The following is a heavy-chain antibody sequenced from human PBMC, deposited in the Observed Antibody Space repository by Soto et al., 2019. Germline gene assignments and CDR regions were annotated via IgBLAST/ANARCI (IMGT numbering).Heavy chain of an antibody. CDR2: AYQSGST. CDR3: ARSPPSSYYGGSGTFDY. D-gene: IGHD3-10*01. V-gene: IGHV4-4*02. Sequence: QLQLQESGPGLVRPSGTLSLTCAVSGGFTSTNNWWSWVRQPPGKGLEWIGDAYQSGSTEYNPSLKSRVSISVDKSKNQISLKLTSATAADTAVYYCARSPPSSYYGGSGTFDYWGQGTLVTVSS. J-gene: IGHJ4*02. CDR1: GGFTSTNNW.